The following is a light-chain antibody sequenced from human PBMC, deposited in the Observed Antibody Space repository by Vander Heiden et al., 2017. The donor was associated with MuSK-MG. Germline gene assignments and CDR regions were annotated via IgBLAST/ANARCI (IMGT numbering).Light chain of an antibody. J-gene: IGKJ2*01. CDR1: QSVSTDS. V-gene: IGKV3-20*01. Sequence: DTVLTLSPRTLSSSPGERATLSCRASQSVSTDSLAWYQQKPGQAPKLLIYGASKRATGIPDRFSGSGSGTDFTLTISRLEPEDLAVYYCQQYGSSPPYTFGQGTKLEIK. CDR3: QQYGSSPPYT. CDR2: GAS.